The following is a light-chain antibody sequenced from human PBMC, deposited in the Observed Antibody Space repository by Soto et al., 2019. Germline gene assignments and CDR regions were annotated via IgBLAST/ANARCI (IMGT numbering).Light chain of an antibody. CDR2: GNS. Sequence: QSVLTQPPSVSGAPGQRVTISGTGSSANIGAGYDVHWYQQLPGTAPKLLIYGNSNRPSGVPDRFSGSKSGTSASLAITGLQAEAAADYYCQSYDSSLSARFGGGTKLTGL. CDR1: SANIGAGYD. V-gene: IGLV1-40*01. CDR3: QSYDSSLSAR. J-gene: IGLJ3*02.